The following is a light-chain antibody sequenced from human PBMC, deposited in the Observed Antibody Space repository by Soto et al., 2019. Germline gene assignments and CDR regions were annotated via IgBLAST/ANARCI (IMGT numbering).Light chain of an antibody. V-gene: IGKV1-8*01. Sequence: AIRMTQSPSSFSASTGDRVTITCRASQGISSYLAWYQQKPGKAPKLLIYAASTLQSGVPSRFSGSGSGTDLTLTNSCLQSEDFATYYCQQYYSYPRTFGQGTKVDIK. CDR1: QGISSY. J-gene: IGKJ1*01. CDR2: AAS. CDR3: QQYYSYPRT.